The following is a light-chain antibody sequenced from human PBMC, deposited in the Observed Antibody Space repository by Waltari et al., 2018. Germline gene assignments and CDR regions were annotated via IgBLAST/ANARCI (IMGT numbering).Light chain of an antibody. V-gene: IGLV2-14*01. CDR1: RRDIGDYDY. CDR2: EVS. Sequence: QSALTQPASVSGSPGQSITISCTGSRRDIGDYDYVSWYQHRPTKAPKLMIYEVSSRPSGVSNRFSGAKSGNTASLTISGLQAEDEATCYCASFTDTRNLVFGGGTKLTVL. CDR3: ASFTDTRNLV. J-gene: IGLJ2*01.